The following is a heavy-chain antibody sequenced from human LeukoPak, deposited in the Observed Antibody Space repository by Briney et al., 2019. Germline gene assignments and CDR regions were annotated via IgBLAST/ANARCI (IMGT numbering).Heavy chain of an antibody. Sequence: ASVKVSCKASGYTFTGYYMHWVRQAPGQGLELMGWINPNSGGTNYAQKFQGRVTMTRDTSISTAYMELSRLRSDDTVVYYCARDIGPSGLYCSGGSCYQWGQGTLVTVSS. V-gene: IGHV1-2*02. J-gene: IGHJ4*02. CDR1: GYTFTGYY. CDR2: INPNSGGT. CDR3: ARDIGPSGLYCSGGSCYQ. D-gene: IGHD2-15*01.